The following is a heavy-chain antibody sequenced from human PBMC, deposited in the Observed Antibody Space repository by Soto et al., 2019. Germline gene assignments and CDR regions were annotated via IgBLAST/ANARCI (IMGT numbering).Heavy chain of an antibody. CDR2: INAGNGNT. CDR3: ARGTAAGEFDY. V-gene: IGHV1-3*01. Sequence: ASVKVSCKAFGYTFTSYAMHWVRQAPGQRLEWMGWINAGNGNTKYSQKFQGRVTITRDTSASTAYMELSSLRSEDTAVYYCARGTAAGEFDYWGQGTLVTVSS. CDR1: GYTFTSYA. J-gene: IGHJ4*02. D-gene: IGHD6-13*01.